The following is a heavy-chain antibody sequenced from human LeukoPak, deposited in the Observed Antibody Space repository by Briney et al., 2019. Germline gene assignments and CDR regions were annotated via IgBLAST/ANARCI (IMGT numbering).Heavy chain of an antibody. J-gene: IGHJ4*02. CDR2: ISYSGNT. CDR1: GGSMSSYY. Sequence: PSETLSLTCTVSGGSMSSYYWSWIRQPPGKGLEWIGYISYSGNTNYNPSLKSRVTMSVDTSNNEYSLKLRSVTPADTAVYYCARVNSGYQFDYWGQGTLVTVSS. CDR3: ARVNSGYQFDY. D-gene: IGHD5-12*01. V-gene: IGHV4-59*01.